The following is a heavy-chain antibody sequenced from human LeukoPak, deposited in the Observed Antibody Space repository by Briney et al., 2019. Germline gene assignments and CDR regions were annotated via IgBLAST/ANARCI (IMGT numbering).Heavy chain of an antibody. J-gene: IGHJ4*02. Sequence: PGGSLRLSCAASGFTVSSNYMSWVRQAPGKGLEWVSVIYSGGSTYYADSVKGRFTISRDNSKSTLYLQMNSLRAEDTAVYYCARGDIVVVPAAISFDYWGQGTLVTVSS. CDR3: ARGDIVVVPAAISFDY. V-gene: IGHV3-53*01. CDR2: IYSGGST. CDR1: GFTVSSNY. D-gene: IGHD2-2*01.